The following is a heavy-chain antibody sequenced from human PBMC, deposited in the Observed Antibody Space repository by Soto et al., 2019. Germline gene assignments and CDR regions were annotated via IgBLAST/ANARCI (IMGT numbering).Heavy chain of an antibody. D-gene: IGHD2-21*01. CDR3: ARDYSPLTFSSSYYYGMDV. V-gene: IGHV3-48*03. J-gene: IGHJ6*02. CDR2: ISSSGGVT. Sequence: EVQLVESGGGLVQPGGSLTLSCAASGFTFRNYEVNWVRQAPGKGLKWVSYISSSGGVTYYADSVKGRFTISRDNAKNSLSLQMNSLRAEDTAVYYCARDYSPLTFSSSYYYGMDVWGQGTTVTVSS. CDR1: GFTFRNYE.